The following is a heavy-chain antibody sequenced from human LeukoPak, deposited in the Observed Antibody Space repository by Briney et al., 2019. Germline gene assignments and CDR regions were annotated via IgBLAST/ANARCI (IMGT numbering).Heavy chain of an antibody. D-gene: IGHD3-10*01. V-gene: IGHV1-2*02. J-gene: IGHJ4*02. Sequence: ASVKVSCKAFGYTFTSNYMHWVRQAPGQGLEWMGWINPNSGGTNYAQKFQGRVTMTRDTSISTAYMELSRLRSDDTAVYYCARGRGRFGELYLDYWGQGTLVTVSS. CDR3: ARGRGRFGELYLDY. CDR2: INPNSGGT. CDR1: GYTFTSNY.